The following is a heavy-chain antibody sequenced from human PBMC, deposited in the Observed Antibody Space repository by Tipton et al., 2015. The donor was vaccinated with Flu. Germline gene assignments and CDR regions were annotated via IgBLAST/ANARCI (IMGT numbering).Heavy chain of an antibody. CDR2: INYNGGT. V-gene: IGHV4-59*01. J-gene: IGHJ4*02. CDR3: AADHYFGSGSYY. Sequence: TLSLTCTVSGGPISTYYWSWIRQPPGKGLEWIGFINYNGGTDYNPSLKSRVTISVDTSKNQFSLRLSSVTAADTAVYFCAADHYFGSGSYYWGQGKMVTVSS. CDR1: GGPISTYY. D-gene: IGHD3-10*01.